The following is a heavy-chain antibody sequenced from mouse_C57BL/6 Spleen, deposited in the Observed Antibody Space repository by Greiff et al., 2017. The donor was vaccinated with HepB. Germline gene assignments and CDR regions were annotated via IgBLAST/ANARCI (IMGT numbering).Heavy chain of an antibody. CDR3: ARSLMITTGYYAMDY. V-gene: IGHV1-52*01. Sequence: QVQLQQPGAELVRPGSSVKLSCKASGYTFTSYWMHWVKQRPIQGLEWIGNIDPSDSETHYNQKFKDKATLTVDKSSSTAYMQLSSLTSEDSAVYYCARSLMITTGYYAMDYWGQGTSVTVSS. J-gene: IGHJ4*01. D-gene: IGHD2-4*01. CDR1: GYTFTSYW. CDR2: IDPSDSET.